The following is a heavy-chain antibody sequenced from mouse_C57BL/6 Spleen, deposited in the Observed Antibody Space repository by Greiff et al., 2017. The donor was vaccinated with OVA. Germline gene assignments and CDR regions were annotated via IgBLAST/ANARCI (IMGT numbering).Heavy chain of an antibody. CDR2: IHPNSGST. V-gene: IGHV1-64*01. Sequence: QVQLKQPGAELVKPGASVKLSCKASGYTFTSYWMHWVKQRPGQGLEWIGMIHPNSGSTNYNEKFKSKATLTVDKSSSTAYMQLSSLTSEDSAVYYCARFYSNYDGYFDYWGQGTTLTVSS. CDR1: GYTFTSYW. D-gene: IGHD2-5*01. J-gene: IGHJ2*01. CDR3: ARFYSNYDGYFDY.